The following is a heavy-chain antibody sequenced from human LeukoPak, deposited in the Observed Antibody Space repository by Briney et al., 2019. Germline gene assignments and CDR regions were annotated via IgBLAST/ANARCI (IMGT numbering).Heavy chain of an antibody. D-gene: IGHD3-16*01. CDR2: IYSGGST. Sequence: GGSLRLSCAASGFTLGSYSMNWVRQAPGKGLEWVSVIYSGGSTYYADSVKGRFTISRDNSKNTLYLQMNSLRAEDTAVYYCARDSFRFGAFDIWGQGTMVTVSS. CDR3: ARDSFRFGAFDI. CDR1: GFTLGSYS. V-gene: IGHV3-53*01. J-gene: IGHJ3*02.